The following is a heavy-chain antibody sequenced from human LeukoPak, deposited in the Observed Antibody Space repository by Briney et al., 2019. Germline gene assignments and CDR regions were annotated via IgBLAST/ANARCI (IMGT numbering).Heavy chain of an antibody. J-gene: IGHJ4*02. D-gene: IGHD2-2*01. CDR1: GGSISSSNW. Sequence: SETLSLTCAVSGGSISSSNWWRWVRQPPGKGLEWSGGIYHSGSTNYNPSLKSRVTISVDKSKNQFSLKLSSVTAADTAVYYCARRVVVPAAMFDPTHFDYWGQGTLVTVSS. V-gene: IGHV4-4*02. CDR2: IYHSGST. CDR3: ARRVVVPAAMFDPTHFDY.